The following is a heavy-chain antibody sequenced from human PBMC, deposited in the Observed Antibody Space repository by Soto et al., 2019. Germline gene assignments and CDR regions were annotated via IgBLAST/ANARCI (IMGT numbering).Heavy chain of an antibody. J-gene: IGHJ4*02. CDR2: IYYSGST. D-gene: IGHD5-18*01. CDR3: ASQGVDTAMGIGY. V-gene: IGHV4-61*01. Sequence: PSETLSLTCTVSGGSVSSGSYYWSWIRQPPGKGLEWIGYIYYSGSTNYNPSLKSRVTISVDTSKNQFSLKLSSVTAADTAVYYCASQGVDTAMGIGYWGQGTLVTVS. CDR1: GGSVSSGSYY.